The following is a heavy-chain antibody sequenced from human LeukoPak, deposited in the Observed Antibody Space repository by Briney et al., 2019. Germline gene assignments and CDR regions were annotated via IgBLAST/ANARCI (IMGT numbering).Heavy chain of an antibody. CDR1: GGSISSYY. V-gene: IGHV4-59*08. D-gene: IGHD3-22*01. Sequence: SETLSLTCTVSGGSISSYYWSWIRQPPGKGLEWIGYIYYSGSTNYNPSLKSRVTISVDTSKNQFSLKLSSVTAADTAVYYCARADSSGYYFGGVDYWGQGTLVTVSS. CDR3: ARADSSGYYFGGVDY. J-gene: IGHJ4*02. CDR2: IYYSGST.